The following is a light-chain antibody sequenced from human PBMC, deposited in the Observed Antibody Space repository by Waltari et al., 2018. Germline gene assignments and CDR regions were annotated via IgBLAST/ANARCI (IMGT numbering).Light chain of an antibody. CDR1: QSVSRA. CDR3: QHYVRLPAT. J-gene: IGKJ1*01. V-gene: IGKV3-20*01. CDR2: GAS. Sequence: ELVLRQSQGTLSSSPGERATLSCRASQSVSRALAWYQQKPGQAPRLLIYGASSRATDIPDRFSGSGSGTDFSLTISRLEPEDFAVYYCQHYVRLPATFGQGTKVEIK.